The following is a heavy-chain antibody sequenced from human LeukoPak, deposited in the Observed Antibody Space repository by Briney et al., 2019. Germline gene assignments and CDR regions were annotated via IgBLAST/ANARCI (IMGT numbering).Heavy chain of an antibody. Sequence: GASVKVSCKASGYTFTGYYMHWVRQAPGQGLEWMGWMNPNSGNTGYAQKFQGRVTITRNTSISTAYMELSSLRSEDTAVYYCARAFRDFYYFDYWGQGTLGTVSS. CDR2: MNPNSGNT. CDR1: GYTFTGYY. D-gene: IGHD3-3*01. V-gene: IGHV1-8*03. CDR3: ARAFRDFYYFDY. J-gene: IGHJ4*02.